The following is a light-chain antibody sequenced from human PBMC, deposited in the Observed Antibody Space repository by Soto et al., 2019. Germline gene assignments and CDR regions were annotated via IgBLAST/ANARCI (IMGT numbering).Light chain of an antibody. CDR2: EVS. CDR1: SSDVGGHNY. V-gene: IGLV2-14*01. CDR3: SSYAGSSNV. Sequence: ALTQPASVSGSPGQSITISCTGTSSDVGGHNYVSWYQQHPGRAPKLMIYEVSNRPSGVSNRFSGSKSGNTASLTISGLQPEDEADYYCSSYAGSSNVFGTGTKVTVL. J-gene: IGLJ1*01.